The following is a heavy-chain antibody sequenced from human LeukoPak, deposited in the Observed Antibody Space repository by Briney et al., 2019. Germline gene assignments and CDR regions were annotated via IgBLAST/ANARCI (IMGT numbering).Heavy chain of an antibody. CDR1: GFTLGTYW. J-gene: IGHJ4*02. CDR3: ARTTYGDY. Sequence: PGGSLRLSCAASGFTLGTYWMTWVRQAPRKGLEWAAATKEDGSETYYVDSVKGRFTISRDNAENSLYLQMSSLRAEDTAVYYCARTTYGDYWGQGTLVTVSS. CDR2: TKEDGSET. V-gene: IGHV3-7*02. D-gene: IGHD1-1*01.